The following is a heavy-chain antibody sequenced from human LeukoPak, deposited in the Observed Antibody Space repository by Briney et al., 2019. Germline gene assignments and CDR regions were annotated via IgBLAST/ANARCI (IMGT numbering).Heavy chain of an antibody. CDR1: GGTFSSYT. V-gene: IGHV1-69*02. Sequence: GSSVKVSCKASGGTFSSYTISWVRQAPGQGLEWMGRIIPILGIANYAQKFQGRVTITADKSPSTADMELSSLRSEDTAVYYCARPAADAEYFQHWGQGTLVTVSS. CDR2: IIPILGIA. J-gene: IGHJ1*01. D-gene: IGHD2-15*01. CDR3: ARPAADAEYFQH.